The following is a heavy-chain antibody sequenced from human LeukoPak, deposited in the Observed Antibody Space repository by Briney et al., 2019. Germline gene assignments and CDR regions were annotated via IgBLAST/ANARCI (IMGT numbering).Heavy chain of an antibody. D-gene: IGHD2-15*01. J-gene: IGHJ4*02. Sequence: PGGSLRLSCAASGFTFSDYWMHWVRQAPGKGLVWVSRIYTDGTRTNYADSVEGRFTISRDNAKNMVYLQINSLRAEDTAVYYCAREGIGGSLFDYWGQGTLVTVSS. V-gene: IGHV3-74*01. CDR1: GFTFSDYW. CDR3: AREGIGGSLFDY. CDR2: IYTDGTRT.